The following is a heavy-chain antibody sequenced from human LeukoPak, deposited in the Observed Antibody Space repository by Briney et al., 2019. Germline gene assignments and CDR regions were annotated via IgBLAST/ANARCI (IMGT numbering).Heavy chain of an antibody. Sequence: GGSLRLSCAASGFTFSSHWVSWVRQAPGKRLQWVAHINQDGGEKHYVDSVRGRFTISRDNTKNSLYLQMNSLRVEDSAVYYCASNWDYVRGYGMDVWGQGTTVTVSS. CDR3: ASNWDYVRGYGMDV. D-gene: IGHD1-7*01. CDR2: INQDGGEK. V-gene: IGHV3-7*01. CDR1: GFTFSSHW. J-gene: IGHJ6*02.